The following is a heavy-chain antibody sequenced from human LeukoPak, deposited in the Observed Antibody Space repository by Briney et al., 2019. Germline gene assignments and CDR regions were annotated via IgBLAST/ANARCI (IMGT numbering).Heavy chain of an antibody. V-gene: IGHV3-7*01. D-gene: IGHD1-14*01. CDR3: ARSNPNRNALDL. Sequence: GGSLRLSCAASGFTLNSYLMSWVRQAPGRGLEWVANIKKDGSEESYLDSVKGRFTASRDNAKNSLFRQMNSLRGEDTAVYYCARSNPNRNALDLWGQGTMVTISS. CDR2: IKKDGSEE. J-gene: IGHJ3*01. CDR1: GFTLNSYL.